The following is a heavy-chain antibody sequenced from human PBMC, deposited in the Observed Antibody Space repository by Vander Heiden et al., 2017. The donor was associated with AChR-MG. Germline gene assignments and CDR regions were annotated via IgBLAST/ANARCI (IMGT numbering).Heavy chain of an antibody. CDR1: GYTFTSYA. CDR2: INAGNGNT. Sequence: QVQLVQSGAEVKKPGASVKVSCKASGYTFTSYAMHWGRQDPGQRLEWMGWINAGNGNTKYSQKFQGRVTITRDTSASTAYMELSSLRSEDTAVYYCASWGPVVRGSSYWGQGTLVTVSS. V-gene: IGHV1-3*01. D-gene: IGHD3-10*01. J-gene: IGHJ4*02. CDR3: ASWGPVVRGSSY.